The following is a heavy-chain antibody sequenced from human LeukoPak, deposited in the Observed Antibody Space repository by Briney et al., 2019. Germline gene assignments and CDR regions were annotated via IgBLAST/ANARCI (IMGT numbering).Heavy chain of an antibody. CDR2: ISSSSSYT. V-gene: IGHV3-11*06. D-gene: IGHD3-22*01. CDR1: GFTFSDYY. Sequence: KPGGSLRLSCAASGFTFSDYYMSWIRQAPGKGLEWVSYISSSSSYTNYADSVKGRFTISRDNAKNTLYLQMNSLRAEDTAIYYCARDQVQIPDNQYYRSNQPFDYWGQGTLVTVSS. CDR3: ARDQVQIPDNQYYRSNQPFDY. J-gene: IGHJ4*02.